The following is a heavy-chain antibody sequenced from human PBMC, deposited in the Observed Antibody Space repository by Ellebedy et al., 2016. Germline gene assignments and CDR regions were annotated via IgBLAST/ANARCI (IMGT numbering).Heavy chain of an antibody. CDR1: GFTFSSYG. CDR3: AKPGKGPYSSGLTYMDV. V-gene: IGHV3-30*18. J-gene: IGHJ6*02. D-gene: IGHD6-19*01. Sequence: GGSLRLSCAASGFTFSSYGMHWVRQAPGKGLEWVAVISSDGSDKYYADSVKGRFTISRDNSKNTLSLRMSSLRAGDTAVYYCAKPGKGPYSSGLTYMDVWGQGTTVTVSS. CDR2: ISSDGSDK.